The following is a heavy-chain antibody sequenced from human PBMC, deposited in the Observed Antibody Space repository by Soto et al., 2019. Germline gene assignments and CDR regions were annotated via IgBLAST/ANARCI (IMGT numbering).Heavy chain of an antibody. CDR3: ARGMTTVTTIDY. V-gene: IGHV4-59*12. Sequence: PSETLSLTCTVSGGSISSYYWSWIRQPPGKGLEWIGYIYHSGSTCYNPSLKSRVTISVDRSKNQFSLKLSSVTAADTAVYYCARGMTTVTTIDYWGQGTLVTVSS. D-gene: IGHD4-4*01. J-gene: IGHJ4*02. CDR1: GGSISSYY. CDR2: IYHSGST.